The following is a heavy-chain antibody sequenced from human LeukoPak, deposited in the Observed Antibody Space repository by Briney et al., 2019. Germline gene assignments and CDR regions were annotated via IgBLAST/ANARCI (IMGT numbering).Heavy chain of an antibody. CDR3: ARADYGDHSTLFHH. V-gene: IGHV1-46*01. D-gene: IGHD4-17*01. CDR1: RYTPPSFY. Sequence: SRYTPPSFYTPSASPPSGQGLECMGLIYPIGGLINYAQKFQSTVTLTKDTSTSTVYMDRGSRRSKDTAVYYSARADYGDHSTLFHHWRQGTLVTVSS. CDR2: IYPIGGLI. J-gene: IGHJ4*02.